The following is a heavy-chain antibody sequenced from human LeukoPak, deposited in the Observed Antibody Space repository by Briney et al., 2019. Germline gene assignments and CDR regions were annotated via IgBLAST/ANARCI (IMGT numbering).Heavy chain of an antibody. Sequence: SVKVSCKASGYTFTAYYIHWVRQAPGQGLEWMGRIIPILGIANYAQKFQGRVTITADKSTSTAYMELSSLRSEGTAVYYCARPNIVVVPAATENEYYYYGMDVWGQGTTVTVSS. J-gene: IGHJ6*02. CDR1: GYTFTAYY. V-gene: IGHV1-69*02. CDR2: IIPILGIA. D-gene: IGHD2-2*01. CDR3: ARPNIVVVPAATENEYYYYGMDV.